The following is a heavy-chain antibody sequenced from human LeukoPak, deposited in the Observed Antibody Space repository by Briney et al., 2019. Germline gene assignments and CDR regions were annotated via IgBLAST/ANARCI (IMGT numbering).Heavy chain of an antibody. D-gene: IGHD3-3*01. CDR1: GDSFSYFY. J-gene: IGHJ5*02. CDR3: ARDGYDFSFDP. CDR2: IYNSGST. V-gene: IGHV4-59*01. Sequence: SETLSLTCTVSGDSFSYFYWSWIRQPPGKGLEWIGYIYNSGSTNYNPSLKSRVTISLDTSKNQFSLKLSSVTAADTAVYYCARDGYDFSFDPWGQGTLVTVSS.